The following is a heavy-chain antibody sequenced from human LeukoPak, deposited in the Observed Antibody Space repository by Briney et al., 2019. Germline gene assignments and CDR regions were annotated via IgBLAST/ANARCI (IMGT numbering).Heavy chain of an antibody. V-gene: IGHV3-23*01. D-gene: IGHD3-22*01. CDR2: ISGTGGNT. CDR3: AKHGYYDGSAYYFDY. Sequence: GGSLRLSCAASGFTFSNYWMSWVRQAPGKGLEWASLISGTGGNTYYADSVKGRFTISRDNSKNTLYLQMNSLRAEDTAVYYCAKHGYYDGSAYYFDYWGQGTLVTVSS. J-gene: IGHJ4*02. CDR1: GFTFSNYW.